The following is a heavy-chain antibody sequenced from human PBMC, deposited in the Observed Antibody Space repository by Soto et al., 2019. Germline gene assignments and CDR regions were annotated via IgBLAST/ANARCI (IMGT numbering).Heavy chain of an antibody. CDR2: ISGSGGST. Sequence: EVQLLESGGGLVQPGGSLRLSCAASEFTFSSYAMSWVRQAPGKGLEWVSAISGSGGSTYYADSVKGRFTISRDNSKNTLYLQMNSLRAEDTAVYYCAKDGSGSYYPGLWGQGTLVTVSS. CDR3: AKDGSGSYYPGL. D-gene: IGHD1-26*01. V-gene: IGHV3-23*01. J-gene: IGHJ4*02. CDR1: EFTFSSYA.